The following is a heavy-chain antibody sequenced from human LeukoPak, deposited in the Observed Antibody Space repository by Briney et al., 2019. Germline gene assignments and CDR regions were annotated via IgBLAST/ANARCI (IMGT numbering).Heavy chain of an antibody. CDR1: GFTFSSYA. CDR2: ISGSGGST. CDR3: AKDFVPYGDSDAFDI. Sequence: GGSLRLSCAASGFTFSSYAMSWVRQAPGKRLEWVSAISGSGGSTYYADSVKGRFTISRDNSKNTLYLQMNSLRAEDTAVYYCAKDFVPYGDSDAFDIWGQGTMVTVSS. V-gene: IGHV3-23*01. J-gene: IGHJ3*02. D-gene: IGHD4-17*01.